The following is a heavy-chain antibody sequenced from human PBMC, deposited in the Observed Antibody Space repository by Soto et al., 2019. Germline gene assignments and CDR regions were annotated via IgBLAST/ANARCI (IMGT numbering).Heavy chain of an antibody. CDR2: ISSSSSTI. D-gene: IGHD3-22*01. J-gene: IGHJ4*02. CDR1: GFTFSSYS. V-gene: IGHV3-48*02. Sequence: EVQLVESGGGLVQPGGSLRLSCAASGFTFSSYSMNWVRQAPGKVLEWVSYISSSSSTIYYADSVKGRFTISRDNAKNSLYLQMNSLRDEDTAVYYCSRDPGRYYYDSSGYSDYWGQGTLVTVSS. CDR3: SRDPGRYYYDSSGYSDY.